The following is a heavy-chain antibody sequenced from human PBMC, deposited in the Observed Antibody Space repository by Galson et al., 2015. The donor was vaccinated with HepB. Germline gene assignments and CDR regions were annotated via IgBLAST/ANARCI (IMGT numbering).Heavy chain of an antibody. CDR3: AKDFQWNFDL. V-gene: IGHV3-30*13. D-gene: IGHD3-9*01. Sequence: SLRPSCAASGFTFSGHNMHWVRQAPVKGLEWLAIISPDGNTAYYADSVKGRFTISRDNSKNRLFLQVDGLRPEDTAMYYCAKDFQWNFDLWGQGTLVTVSS. CDR1: GFTFSGHN. J-gene: IGHJ4*02. CDR2: ISPDGNTA.